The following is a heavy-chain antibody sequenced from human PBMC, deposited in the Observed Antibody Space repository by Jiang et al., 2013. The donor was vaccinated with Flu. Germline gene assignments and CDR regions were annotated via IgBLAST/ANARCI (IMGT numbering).Heavy chain of an antibody. V-gene: IGHV6-1*01. Sequence: SQTLSLTCAISGDSVSSNSAAWNWIRQSPSRGLEWLGRTYYRSKWYNDYAVSVKSRITINPDTSKNQFSLQLNSVTPEDMAVYYCARSPLEIVGATYSWFDPWGQGTLVTVSS. CDR1: GDSVSSNSAA. D-gene: IGHD1-26*01. CDR3: ARSPLEIVGATYSWFDP. J-gene: IGHJ5*02. CDR2: TYYRSKWYN.